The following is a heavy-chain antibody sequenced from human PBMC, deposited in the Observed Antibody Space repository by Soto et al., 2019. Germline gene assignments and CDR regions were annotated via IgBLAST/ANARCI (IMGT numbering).Heavy chain of an antibody. CDR1: GGSISSGGYY. CDR2: IYYSGST. D-gene: IGHD6-13*01. V-gene: IGHV4-31*03. J-gene: IGHJ4*02. CDR3: ARGLAAAGAIDY. Sequence: LSLTCTVSGGSISSGGYYWSWIRQHPGKGLEWIGYIYYSGSTYYNPSLKSRVTISVDTSKNQFSLKLSSVTAADTAVYYCARGLAAAGAIDYWGQGTLVTVSS.